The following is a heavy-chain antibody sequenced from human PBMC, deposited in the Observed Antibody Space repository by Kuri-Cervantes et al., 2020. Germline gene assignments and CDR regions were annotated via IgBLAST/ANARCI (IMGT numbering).Heavy chain of an antibody. V-gene: IGHV3-30*18. J-gene: IGHJ6*02. CDR1: GFTFSSYG. CDR2: ISYDGSNK. D-gene: IGHD3-22*01. Sequence: LSLTCAASGFTFSSYGMHWVRRAPGKGLEWVAVISYDGSNKYYADSVKGRFTISRDNSKNTLYLQMNSLRAEDTAVYYCAKVLSSGYYWKYYYYGMDVWGQGTTVTVSS. CDR3: AKVLSSGYYWKYYYYGMDV.